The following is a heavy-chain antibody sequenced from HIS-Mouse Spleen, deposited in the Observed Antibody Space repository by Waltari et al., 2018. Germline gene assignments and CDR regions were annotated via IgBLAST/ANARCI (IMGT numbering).Heavy chain of an antibody. D-gene: IGHD6-13*01. V-gene: IGHV4-39*07. CDR3: AREIPYSSSWYDWYFDL. J-gene: IGHJ2*01. CDR1: GGSISSSSYY. CDR2: IYYSGRN. Sequence: QLQLQESGPGLVKPSETLSLTCTVAGGSISSSSYYWGWIRQPPGKGLGWIGSIYYSGRNYYTPSLKSRVTIAVDTSKNQFSLKLSSVTAADTAVYYCAREIPYSSSWYDWYFDLWGRGTLVTVSS.